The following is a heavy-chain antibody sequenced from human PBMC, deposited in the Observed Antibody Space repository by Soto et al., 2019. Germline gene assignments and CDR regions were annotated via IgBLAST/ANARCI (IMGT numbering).Heavy chain of an antibody. V-gene: IGHV4-34*01. CDR2: INHSGST. CDR3: ARGKLSDYVWGSYRYHFDY. CDR1: GGSFSGYY. Sequence: SETLSLTCAAYGGSFSGYYWSWIRQPPGKGLEWIGEINHSGSTNYNPSLKSRVTISVDTSKNQFSLKLSSVTAADTAVYYCARGKLSDYVWGSYRYHFDYWGQGTVVTVSS. J-gene: IGHJ4*02. D-gene: IGHD3-16*02.